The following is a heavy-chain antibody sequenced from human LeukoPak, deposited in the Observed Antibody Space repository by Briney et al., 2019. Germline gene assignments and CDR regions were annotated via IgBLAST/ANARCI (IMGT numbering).Heavy chain of an antibody. Sequence: SQTLSLTCAISGDSVSSNSAAWNWIRQSPSRGLERLGRTYYRSKWYNDYAVSVKSRITINPDTSKNQFSLQLNSVTPEDTAVYYCARDRPGSGSYYSGDAFDIWGQGTMVTVSS. V-gene: IGHV6-1*01. D-gene: IGHD3-10*01. CDR3: ARDRPGSGSYYSGDAFDI. CDR1: GDSVSSNSAA. J-gene: IGHJ3*02. CDR2: TYYRSKWYN.